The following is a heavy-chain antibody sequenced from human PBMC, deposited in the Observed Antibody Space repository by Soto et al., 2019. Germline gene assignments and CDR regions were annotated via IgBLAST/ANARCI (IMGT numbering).Heavy chain of an antibody. CDR3: ARSSSWWHVDY. CDR1: CGSISSYY. J-gene: IGHJ4*02. D-gene: IGHD6-13*01. CDR2: IYTSGST. Sequence: SETLSLTCTFSCGSISSYYWSWIRQPAGKGLEWIGRIYTSGSTNYNPSLKSRVTMSVDTSKNQFSLKLSSVTAADMAVYHCARSSSWWHVDYWGQGTLVTVSS. V-gene: IGHV4-4*07.